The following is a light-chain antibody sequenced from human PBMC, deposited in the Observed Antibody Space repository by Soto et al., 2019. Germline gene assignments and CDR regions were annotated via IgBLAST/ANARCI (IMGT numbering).Light chain of an antibody. Sequence: ERVMTQSPDTLSVSPGGRATLSCRASQSVGSNLAWYQQKPGQAPRLLIYAASTRATGIPARFSGSGSGTEFTLTISSLQSEDFAVYYCQQYNNWSFGQGTRLEIK. CDR2: AAS. J-gene: IGKJ5*01. V-gene: IGKV3-15*01. CDR3: QQYNNWS. CDR1: QSVGSN.